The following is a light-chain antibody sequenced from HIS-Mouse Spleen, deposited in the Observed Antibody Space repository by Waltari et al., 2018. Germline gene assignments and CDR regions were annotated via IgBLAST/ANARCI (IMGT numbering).Light chain of an antibody. Sequence: DIQLTQSPSFLSASVGDRVTITCRASQGISSYLAWYQQKPGKAPKLLIYAASTLQSGVPSRFSGIGSGTEFTLTISSLQPEDFATYYCQQLNSYPLFTFGPGTKVDIK. J-gene: IGKJ3*01. CDR3: QQLNSYPLFT. CDR1: QGISSY. CDR2: AAS. V-gene: IGKV1-9*01.